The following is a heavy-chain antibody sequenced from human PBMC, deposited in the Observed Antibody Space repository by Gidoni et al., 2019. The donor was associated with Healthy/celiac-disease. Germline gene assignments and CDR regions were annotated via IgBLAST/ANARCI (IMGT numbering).Heavy chain of an antibody. Sequence: QVQLVESGGGVVQPGRSLRLSCAASGFTFRSYAMPWVRQAPGKGLEWVAVISYDGSNKDYADSGKGRFTISRDNSKNTLYLQMNSLRAEDTAVYYCARPRVAYYYYGMDVWGQGTTVTVSS. CDR1: GFTFRSYA. J-gene: IGHJ6*02. V-gene: IGHV3-30-3*01. D-gene: IGHD2-15*01. CDR3: ARPRVAYYYYGMDV. CDR2: ISYDGSNK.